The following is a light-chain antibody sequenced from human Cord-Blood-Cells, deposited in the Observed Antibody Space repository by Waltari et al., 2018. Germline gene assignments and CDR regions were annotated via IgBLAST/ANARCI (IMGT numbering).Light chain of an antibody. V-gene: IGLV2-14*01. J-gene: IGLJ2*01. Sequence: QSALTQPASVSGSPGQSITISCPGTSSDVGGYNYVPWYQQHPGKAPKLRIYDVSNRPSGVSNRLSGSKSGNTASLTISGLQAEDEADYYCSSYTSSSTLVFGGGTKLTVL. CDR2: DVS. CDR1: SSDVGGYNY. CDR3: SSYTSSSTLV.